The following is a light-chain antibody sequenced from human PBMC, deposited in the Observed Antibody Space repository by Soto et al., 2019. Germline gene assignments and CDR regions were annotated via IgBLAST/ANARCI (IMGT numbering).Light chain of an antibody. CDR1: QSVSSN. CDR2: GAS. Sequence: EIVMTQSPATLSVSPGERATLSCRASQSVSSNLAWYQQKPGQAPRLLIYGASTRATGIPARLSGSGSGTEFTRTISSLQSEDFAVYDCQQYNNWPRTFGQGTKVEIK. V-gene: IGKV3-15*01. J-gene: IGKJ1*01. CDR3: QQYNNWPRT.